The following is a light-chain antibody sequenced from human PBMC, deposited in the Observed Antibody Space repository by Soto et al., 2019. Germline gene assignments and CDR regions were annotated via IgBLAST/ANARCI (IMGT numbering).Light chain of an antibody. J-gene: IGLJ2*01. CDR1: SRHSSYS. CDR3: QTWGTGTVV. CDR2: LNSDGSH. Sequence: QPVLTQSTSASASLGASVKLTCTLSSRHSSYSIAWHQQQPEKGPRYLMKLNSDGSHDKGDGIPDRFSGSSSGAERYLTISSLQSEDEADYYCQTWGTGTVVFGGGTKLTV. V-gene: IGLV4-69*01.